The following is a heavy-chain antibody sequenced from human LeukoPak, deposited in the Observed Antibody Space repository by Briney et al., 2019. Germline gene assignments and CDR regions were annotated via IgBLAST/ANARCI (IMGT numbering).Heavy chain of an antibody. D-gene: IGHD2-2*01. J-gene: IGHJ4*02. CDR3: AKASCSSTSCLADY. Sequence: GGSLILSCAASGFTFDDYAMHWVRQAPGKGLEWASGISWNSGSIGYADSVKGRFTISRDNAKNSLYLQMNSLRAEDMALYYCAKASCSSTSCLADYWGQGTLVTVSS. V-gene: IGHV3-9*03. CDR1: GFTFDDYA. CDR2: ISWNSGSI.